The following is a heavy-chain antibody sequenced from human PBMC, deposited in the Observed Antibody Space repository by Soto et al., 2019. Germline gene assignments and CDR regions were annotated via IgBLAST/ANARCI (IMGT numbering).Heavy chain of an antibody. Sequence: SETLSLTCAVYGGSFSGYYWSWIRQPPGKGLEWIGEINHSGSTNYNPSLKSRVTISVDTSKNQFSLKLSSVTAADTAVYYCARGRLPVTSYYYYGMDVWGQGTTVTVSS. J-gene: IGHJ6*02. V-gene: IGHV4-34*01. D-gene: IGHD4-17*01. CDR2: INHSGST. CDR1: GGSFSGYY. CDR3: ARGRLPVTSYYYYGMDV.